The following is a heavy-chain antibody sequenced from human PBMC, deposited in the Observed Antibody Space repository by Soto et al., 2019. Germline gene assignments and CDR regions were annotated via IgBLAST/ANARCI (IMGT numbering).Heavy chain of an antibody. Sequence: QVQLVQSGAEVKKPGSSVKVSCEASGGTFSSYPSTWVRQAPGQGLEWMGGIIPFFGTSNYAQKFQGRVTITADASTSTADMEVRSLRSEDTAVYYGARVGVINNYGMAVWGQGTTVTVSS. J-gene: IGHJ6*02. CDR2: IIPFFGTS. V-gene: IGHV1-69*01. CDR3: ARVGVINNYGMAV. CDR1: GGTFSSYP. D-gene: IGHD3-16*02.